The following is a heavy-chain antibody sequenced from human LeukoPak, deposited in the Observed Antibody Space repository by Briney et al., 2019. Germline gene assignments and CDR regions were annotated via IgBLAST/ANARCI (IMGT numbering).Heavy chain of an antibody. D-gene: IGHD7-27*01. J-gene: IGHJ4*02. Sequence: ASVKVSCKASGYTFTGYDINWMRQATGQGLEWMGWMSPNSGNTGYAQKFQGRVTMTRDTSTGTAYLELSSLRFEDSAVYYCVRTPPNWGADFWGQGTLVTVSS. V-gene: IGHV1-8*01. CDR2: MSPNSGNT. CDR3: VRTPPNWGADF. CDR1: GYTFTGYD.